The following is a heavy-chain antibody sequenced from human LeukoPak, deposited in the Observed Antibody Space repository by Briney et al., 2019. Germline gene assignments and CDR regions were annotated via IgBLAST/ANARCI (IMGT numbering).Heavy chain of an antibody. CDR1: DYSISSDYY. CDR3: ARGMRDILTFDY. Sequence: SETLSLTCTVSDYSISSDYYWGWIRQPPGKGLEWIGYIYYSGSTNYNPSLKSRVTISVDTSKNQFSLKLSSVTAADTAVYYCARGMRDILTFDYWGQGTLVTVSS. V-gene: IGHV4-59*01. CDR2: IYYSGST. J-gene: IGHJ4*02. D-gene: IGHD3-9*01.